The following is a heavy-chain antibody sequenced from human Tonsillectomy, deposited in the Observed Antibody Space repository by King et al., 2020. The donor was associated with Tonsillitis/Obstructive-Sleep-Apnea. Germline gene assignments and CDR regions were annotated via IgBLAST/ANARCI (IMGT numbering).Heavy chain of an antibody. CDR3: ASQYSSSPASWFDP. CDR2: ISSSGSTI. V-gene: IGHV3-11*01. J-gene: IGHJ5*02. Sequence: VQLVESGGGLVKPGGSLRLSCAGSAFTFSDYYMTWIRQAPGKGLEWVSYISSSGSTIYYADSVKGRFTISRDNAKNSLYLQMNSLRAEDTAVYYCASQYSSSPASWFDPWGQGTLVTVSS. CDR1: AFTFSDYY. D-gene: IGHD6-19*01.